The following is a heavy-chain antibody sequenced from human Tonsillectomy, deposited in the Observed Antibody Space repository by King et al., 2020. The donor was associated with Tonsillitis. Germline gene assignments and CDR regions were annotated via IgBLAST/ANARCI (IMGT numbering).Heavy chain of an antibody. CDR3: ARQFLNSGHYYYYGLDV. CDR2: MNPNSGST. Sequence: VQLVESGAEVKKPGASVKVSCEASGYTFTSHEITWVRHVTGQGLEYMGWMNPNSGSTGYTQKFQGRGTMTRETSISTAYMELSSLRSEETAVYYCARQFLNSGHYYYYGLDVWGQGTTVIVSS. J-gene: IGHJ6*02. D-gene: IGHD5-12*01. CDR1: GYTFTSHE. V-gene: IGHV1-8*01.